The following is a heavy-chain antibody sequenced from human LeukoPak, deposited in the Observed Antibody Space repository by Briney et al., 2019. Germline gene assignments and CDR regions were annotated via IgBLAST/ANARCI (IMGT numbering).Heavy chain of an antibody. CDR2: IKQDGSEK. D-gene: IGHD6-6*01. CDR1: GFTFSSYW. J-gene: IGHJ4*02. Sequence: AGGSLRLSCAASGFTFSSYWMSWVRQAPGKGLEWVANIKQDGSEKYYVDSVKGRFTISRDNSKNTLYLQMNSLRAEDTAVYYCARGGKYSSSSFDYWGQGTLVTVSS. V-gene: IGHV3-7*01. CDR3: ARGGKYSSSSFDY.